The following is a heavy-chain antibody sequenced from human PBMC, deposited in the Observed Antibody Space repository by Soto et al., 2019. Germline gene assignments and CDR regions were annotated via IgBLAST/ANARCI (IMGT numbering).Heavy chain of an antibody. CDR2: INSDGSST. J-gene: IGHJ2*01. D-gene: IGHD4-17*01. V-gene: IGHV3-74*01. CDR1: GFTFSSYW. Sequence: EVQLVESGGGLVQPGGSLRLSCAASGFTFSSYWMHWVRQAPGKGLVWVSRINSDGSSTSYADSVKGRFTISRDNAKNTLYLQMNSLRAEDTAVYYCARWDGDSYEDWYFDLWGRGTLVTVSS. CDR3: ARWDGDSYEDWYFDL.